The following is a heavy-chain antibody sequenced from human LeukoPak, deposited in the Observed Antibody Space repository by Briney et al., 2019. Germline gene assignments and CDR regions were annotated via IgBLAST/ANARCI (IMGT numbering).Heavy chain of an antibody. J-gene: IGHJ4*02. Sequence: GGSLRLSCGASGFTFSSFWMHWVRQAPGKGLVWVSRINSDGSITTYADSVKGRFTISRDNAKNTLYLQMNSLRAEDTAVYYCVRDLGGRSGHWGQGTLVTVSS. CDR3: VRDLGGRSGH. D-gene: IGHD1-26*01. V-gene: IGHV3-74*01. CDR2: INSDGSIT. CDR1: GFTFSSFW.